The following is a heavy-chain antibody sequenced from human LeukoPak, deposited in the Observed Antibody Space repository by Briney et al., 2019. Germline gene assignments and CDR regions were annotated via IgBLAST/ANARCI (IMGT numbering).Heavy chain of an antibody. V-gene: IGHV3-23*01. D-gene: IGHD3-22*01. J-gene: IGHJ4*02. CDR3: ARHVVALGFDY. CDR2: ISGSGGST. Sequence: PGGSLRLSCAASGFTFSSYGMSWVRQAPGKGLEWVSAISGSGGSTYYADSVKGRFTISRDNAKNSLYLQMNSLRAEDTAVYYCARHVVALGFDYWGQGTLVTVSS. CDR1: GFTFSSYG.